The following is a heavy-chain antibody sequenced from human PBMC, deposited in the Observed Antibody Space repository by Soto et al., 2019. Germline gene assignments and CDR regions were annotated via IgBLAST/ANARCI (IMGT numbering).Heavy chain of an antibody. CDR1: GFTFSSYA. Sequence: GGSLRLSCAASGFTFSSYAMSWVRQAPGKGLEWVSAISGSGGGTYYADSVKGRFTISRDNSKNTLYLQMNSLRAEDTAVYYCAKTGTASDAFDIWGQGTMVTVSS. V-gene: IGHV3-23*01. CDR3: AKTGTASDAFDI. J-gene: IGHJ3*02. CDR2: ISGSGGGT.